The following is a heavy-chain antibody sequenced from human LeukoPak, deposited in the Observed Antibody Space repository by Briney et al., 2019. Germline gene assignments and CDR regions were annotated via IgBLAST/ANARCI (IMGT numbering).Heavy chain of an antibody. J-gene: IGHJ4*02. D-gene: IGHD3-22*01. CDR2: INSDGSDT. CDR3: ARDPGYYYDTSGYQSYFDY. CDR1: GFSFSSHW. Sequence: GGSLRLSCAASGFSFSSHWMHWVRQAPGKGLVWVSRINSDGSDTDYADSVKGRFTISRDNAKNSLYLQMNSLRAEDTAVYYCARDPGYYYDTSGYQSYFDYWGQGTLVTVSS. V-gene: IGHV3-74*01.